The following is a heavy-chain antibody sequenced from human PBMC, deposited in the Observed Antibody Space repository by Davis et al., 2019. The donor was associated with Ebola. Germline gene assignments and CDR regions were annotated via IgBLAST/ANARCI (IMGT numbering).Heavy chain of an antibody. CDR3: ARDLGGGDFVY. CDR2: INTDNGNT. J-gene: IGHJ4*02. D-gene: IGHD2-21*02. V-gene: IGHV1-18*01. CDR1: GYTFSDYG. Sequence: ASVTVSCQTSGYTFSDYGIAWLRQAPGQGLEWMGWINTDNGNTDYEEKLQGRLTMTAETSTRTAYMELRRLTSDDTAMYYCARDLGGGDFVYWGQGSLVTVSS.